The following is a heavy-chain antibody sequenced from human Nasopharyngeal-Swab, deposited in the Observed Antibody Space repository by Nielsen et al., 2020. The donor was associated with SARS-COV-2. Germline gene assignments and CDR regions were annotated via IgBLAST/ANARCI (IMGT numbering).Heavy chain of an antibody. D-gene: IGHD6-13*01. CDR1: GYSFTSYW. CDR2: IYPGDSDT. V-gene: IGHV5-51*01. CDR3: ARIAIAAAGTDYYYGMDV. Sequence: GESLKTSCKGSGYSFTSYWIGWVRQMPGKGLEWMGIIYPGDSDTRYSPSFQGQVTISADKSISTAYLQWSSLKASDTAMYYCARIAIAAAGTDYYYGMDVWGQGTTVTVSS. J-gene: IGHJ6*02.